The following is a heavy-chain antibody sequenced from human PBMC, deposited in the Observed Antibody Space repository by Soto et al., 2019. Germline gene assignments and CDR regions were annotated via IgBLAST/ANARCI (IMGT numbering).Heavy chain of an antibody. CDR3: AKGISPLRFGFCDSSGYPDY. D-gene: IGHD3-22*01. CDR1: GFTFSSYA. Sequence: GGSLRLSCAASGFTFSSYAMSWVRQAPGKGLEWVSAISGSGGSTYYADSVKGRFTISRDNSKNTLYLQMNSLRAEDTAVYYCAKGISPLRFGFCDSSGYPDYWGQGTLVTVSS. J-gene: IGHJ4*02. CDR2: ISGSGGST. V-gene: IGHV3-23*01.